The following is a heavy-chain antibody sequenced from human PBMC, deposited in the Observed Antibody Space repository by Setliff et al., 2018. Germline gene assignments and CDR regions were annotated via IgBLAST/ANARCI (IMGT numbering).Heavy chain of an antibody. CDR1: GGSIKDEDHY. Sequence: SETLSLTCTVSGGSIKDEDHYWGWIRQPPGKGLEWIGTIYYSGATYHNPSLKSRLAISVDTSKNQFSLKLSSVTAADTAMYYCARILGYCSGGSCYVPYWGQGTLVTVSS. CDR2: IYYSGAT. D-gene: IGHD2-15*01. J-gene: IGHJ4*02. CDR3: ARILGYCSGGSCYVPY. V-gene: IGHV4-39*07.